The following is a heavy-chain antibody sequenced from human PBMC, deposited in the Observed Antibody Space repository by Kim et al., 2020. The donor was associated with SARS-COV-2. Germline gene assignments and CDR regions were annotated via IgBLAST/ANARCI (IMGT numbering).Heavy chain of an antibody. CDR3: ARGTTYLLDPTPFDY. J-gene: IGHJ4*02. D-gene: IGHD1-1*01. Sequence: SVKGRFTISRDNSKNTLYLQMNSLRAEDTAVYYCARGTTYLLDPTPFDYWGQGTLVTVSS. V-gene: IGHV3-30*07.